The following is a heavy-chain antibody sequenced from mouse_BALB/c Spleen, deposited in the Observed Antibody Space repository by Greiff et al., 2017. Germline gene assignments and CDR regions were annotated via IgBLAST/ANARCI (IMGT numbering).Heavy chain of an antibody. V-gene: IGHV5-6-5*01. CDR2: ISSGGST. J-gene: IGHJ4*01. Sequence: EVMLVESGGGLVKPGGSLKLSCAASGFTFSSYAMSWVRQTPEKRLEWVASISSGGSTYYPDSVKGRFTISRDNARNILYLQMSSLRSEDTAMYYCARGYGNYDYAMDYWGQGTSVTVSS. CDR1: GFTFSSYA. CDR3: ARGYGNYDYAMDY. D-gene: IGHD2-1*01.